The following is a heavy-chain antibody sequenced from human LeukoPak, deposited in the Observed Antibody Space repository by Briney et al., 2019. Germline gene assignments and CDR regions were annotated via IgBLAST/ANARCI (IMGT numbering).Heavy chain of an antibody. D-gene: IGHD3-22*01. Sequence: PSQTLSLTCSVSGDSVSRSDSYWDWIRQPPGKGLEWIGTIYYSGRTYYRPSLKSRVTMSVDPSKNQFSLTLRPVTAADTAVYYCARRRYYDGSGYLEWGQGTLLSVSS. V-gene: IGHV4-39*01. CDR2: IYYSGRT. J-gene: IGHJ1*01. CDR3: ARRRYYDGSGYLE. CDR1: GDSVSRSDSY.